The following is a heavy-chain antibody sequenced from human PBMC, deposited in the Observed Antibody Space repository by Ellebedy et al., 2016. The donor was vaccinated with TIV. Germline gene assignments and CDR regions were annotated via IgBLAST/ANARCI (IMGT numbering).Heavy chain of an antibody. Sequence: GESLKISCAASGFTFSSYAMSWVRQAPGQGLELVSGINGNGVSTAYADSVEGRFTISRDNSKDTLFLQMNSLRVEDTAVYYCASSRYHYYLGNTIFVYWGQGTLVTVSS. CDR2: INGNGVST. D-gene: IGHD3-10*01. CDR3: ASSRYHYYLGNTIFVY. CDR1: GFTFSSYA. V-gene: IGHV3-23*01. J-gene: IGHJ4*02.